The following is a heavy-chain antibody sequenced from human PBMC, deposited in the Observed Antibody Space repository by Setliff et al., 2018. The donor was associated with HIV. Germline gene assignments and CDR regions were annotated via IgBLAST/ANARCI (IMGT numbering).Heavy chain of an antibody. J-gene: IGHJ3*01. V-gene: IGHV1-18*01. CDR3: ARVPFRSAWFSGGHDAFDV. D-gene: IGHD6-19*01. CDR2: ISGYNGNT. CDR1: SYTFTRYG. Sequence: ASVKVSCKASSYTFTRYGISWVRQAPGQGLEWMGWISGYNGNTKYAQSFQGRVAMTTETSTSTAYMEMRSLRSDDTAVYYCARVPFRSAWFSGGHDAFDVWGQGTMVTVSS.